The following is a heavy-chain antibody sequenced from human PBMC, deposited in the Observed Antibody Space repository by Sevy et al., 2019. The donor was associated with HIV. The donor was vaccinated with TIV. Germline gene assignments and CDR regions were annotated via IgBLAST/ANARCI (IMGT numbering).Heavy chain of an antibody. CDR2: INGNGGSR. J-gene: IGHJ4*02. CDR1: GFTFDDYG. V-gene: IGHV3-20*04. Sequence: GGSLRLSCAASGFTFDDYGMNWVRQAPGKGLEWVSGINGNGGSRGYADSVKGRFTISRDNAKNSLYLQMNSLRAEDTALYYCARARTIGRGYFDYWGQGALVTVSS. CDR3: ARARTIGRGYFDY. D-gene: IGHD3-10*01.